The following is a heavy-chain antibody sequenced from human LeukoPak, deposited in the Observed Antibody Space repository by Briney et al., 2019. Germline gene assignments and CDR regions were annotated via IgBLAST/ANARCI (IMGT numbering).Heavy chain of an antibody. CDR3: ARDCCSGGALDY. CDR1: GGSISSGGYY. D-gene: IGHD2-15*01. J-gene: IGHJ4*02. V-gene: IGHV4-61*08. Sequence: SETLSLTCAVSGGSISSGGYYWSWIRQPPGKGLEWIGYIYYSGSTNYNPSLKSRVTISVDTSKNQFSLKLSSVTAADTAVYYCARDCCSGGALDYWGQGTLVTVSS. CDR2: IYYSGST.